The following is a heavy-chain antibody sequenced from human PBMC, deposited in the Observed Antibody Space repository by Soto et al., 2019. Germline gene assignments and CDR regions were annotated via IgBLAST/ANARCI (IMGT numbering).Heavy chain of an antibody. V-gene: IGHV3-23*01. D-gene: IGHD7-27*01. J-gene: IGHJ6*02. Sequence: GGSLRLSCAASGFIFTDYAMTWVRQAPGKGLEWVSGLSGSGGDTYYADSVKGRFTVSRDNSRNTLYLQMNSLRAEDTAVYYCAKDFLQDWGQDHYYRLDVWGQGTTVTVSS. CDR1: GFIFTDYA. CDR2: LSGSGGDT. CDR3: AKDFLQDWGQDHYYRLDV.